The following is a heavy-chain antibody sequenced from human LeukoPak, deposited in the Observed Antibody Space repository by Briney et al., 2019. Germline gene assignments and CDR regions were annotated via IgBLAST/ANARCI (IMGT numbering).Heavy chain of an antibody. Sequence: SETLSLTCAVYGGSFSNYYWSWIRQPPGKGLEWIGYIYYSGGTNYNPSLKSRVTISVDTSKNQFSLKLSSVTAADTAVYYCARDHSSSWFGAFDIWGQGTMVTVSS. D-gene: IGHD6-13*01. CDR1: GGSFSNYY. V-gene: IGHV4-59*01. CDR3: ARDHSSSWFGAFDI. CDR2: IYYSGGT. J-gene: IGHJ3*02.